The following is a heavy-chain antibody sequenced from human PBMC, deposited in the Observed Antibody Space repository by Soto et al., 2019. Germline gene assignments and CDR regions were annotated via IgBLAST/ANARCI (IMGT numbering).Heavy chain of an antibody. CDR3: AKNYYFDC. V-gene: IGHV3-23*01. D-gene: IGHD3-10*01. CDR2: ISRSGGST. CDR1: GFTVSSYA. J-gene: IGHJ4*02. Sequence: PWGSLRLSCETSGFTVSSYAMSWVRQAPGKGLEWVSSISRSGGSTNYADSVKGRFTISRDDSKNILSLQMNSLRAEDTAIYYCAKNYYFDCWGQGTLVTVSS.